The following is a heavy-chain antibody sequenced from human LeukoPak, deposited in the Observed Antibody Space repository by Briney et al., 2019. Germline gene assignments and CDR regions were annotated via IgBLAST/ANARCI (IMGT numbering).Heavy chain of an antibody. D-gene: IGHD2-2*02. J-gene: IGHJ5*02. CDR1: GYTFTSYD. V-gene: IGHV1-8*01. CDR2: MNPNSGNT. Sequence: ASVKVSCKASGYTFTSYDIDWVRQATGQGLEWMGWMNPNSGNTGYAQKFQGRVTMTRNTSISTAYMELSSLRSEDTAMYYCAVRYYSSTSCYRENWFDPWGQGTLVTVSS. CDR3: AVRYYSSTSCYRENWFDP.